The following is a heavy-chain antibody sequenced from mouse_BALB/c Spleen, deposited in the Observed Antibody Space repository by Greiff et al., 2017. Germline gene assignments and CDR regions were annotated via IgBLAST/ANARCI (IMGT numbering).Heavy chain of an antibody. CDR3: ARQGYYDYDRGAMDY. D-gene: IGHD2-4*01. J-gene: IGHJ4*01. V-gene: IGHV5-12-2*01. CDR1: GFTFSSYT. CDR2: ISNGGGST. Sequence: EVQLQESGGGLVQPGGSLKLSCAASGFTFSSYTMSWVRQTPEKRLEWVAYISNGGGSTYYPDTVKGRFTISRDNAKNTLYLQMSSLKSEDTAMYYCARQGYYDYDRGAMDYWGQGTSVTVSS.